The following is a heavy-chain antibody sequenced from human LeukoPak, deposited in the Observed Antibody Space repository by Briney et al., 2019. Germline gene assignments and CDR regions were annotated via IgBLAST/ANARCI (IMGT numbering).Heavy chain of an antibody. V-gene: IGHV3-23*01. CDR2: ITGGGDNT. J-gene: IGHJ4*02. D-gene: IGHD2-8*01. CDR3: AKPSRRMAPYYFDY. Sequence: PGGSLRLSCAASGFTFRFYAMTWVRQAPGKGLEWVSAITGGGDNTYYADSVKGRFSISRDNSKNTLYQQMNSLRAEDTAVYYCAKPSRRMAPYYFDYWGQGTLVTVSS. CDR1: GFTFRFYA.